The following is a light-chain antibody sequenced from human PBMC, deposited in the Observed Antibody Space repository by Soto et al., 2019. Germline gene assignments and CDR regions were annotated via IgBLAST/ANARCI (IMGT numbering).Light chain of an antibody. Sequence: DIQMTQSPSTLSASVGNRVTITCRASQSISTWLAWYQQKPVKAPKLLIYKASSLEGGVPSRFSGSGSGTEFNITISSLQPDDFATYYCQQYNTYPLTFGGGTKVDIK. CDR2: KAS. CDR1: QSISTW. J-gene: IGKJ4*01. V-gene: IGKV1-5*03. CDR3: QQYNTYPLT.